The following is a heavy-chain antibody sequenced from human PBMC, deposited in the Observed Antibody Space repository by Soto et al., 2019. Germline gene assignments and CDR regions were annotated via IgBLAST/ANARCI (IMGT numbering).Heavy chain of an antibody. Sequence: GGSLRLSCAASGFTFSSYAMSWVRQAPGKGLEWVSAISGSGGSTYYADSVKGRFTISRDNSKNTLYLQMNSLRAEDTAVYYCAKDGSLGGSYGPRAFVIWGQGTMVTVSS. D-gene: IGHD1-26*01. CDR3: AKDGSLGGSYGPRAFVI. J-gene: IGHJ3*02. CDR2: ISGSGGST. CDR1: GFTFSSYA. V-gene: IGHV3-23*01.